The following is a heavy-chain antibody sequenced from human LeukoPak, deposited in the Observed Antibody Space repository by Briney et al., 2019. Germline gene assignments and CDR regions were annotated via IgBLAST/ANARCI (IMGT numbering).Heavy chain of an antibody. CDR2: IYYSGST. Sequence: SETLSLTCTVSGGSISSSSYYWGWIRQPPGKGLEWIGSIYYSGSTYYNPSLKSRVTISVDTSKNQFSLKLSTVTAADTAVYYCARSLDIVATTQYYFDYWGQGTLVTVSS. CDR3: ARSLDIVATTQYYFDY. V-gene: IGHV4-39*07. CDR1: GGSISSSSYY. J-gene: IGHJ4*02. D-gene: IGHD5-12*01.